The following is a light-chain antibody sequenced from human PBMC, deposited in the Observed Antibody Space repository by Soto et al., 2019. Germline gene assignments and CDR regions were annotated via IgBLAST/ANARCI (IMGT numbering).Light chain of an antibody. V-gene: IGKV1-5*01. CDR3: QQYDNYPLT. J-gene: IGKJ4*01. CDR1: QSISSW. CDR2: DAS. Sequence: DIQMTQSPSTLSASVGDRVTITCRASQSISSWLAWYQQKPGKAPKXLIYDASTLESGVPSRFSGSGSGTELTITITSLQPEDFATYYCQQYDNYPLTFGGGTKVDNK.